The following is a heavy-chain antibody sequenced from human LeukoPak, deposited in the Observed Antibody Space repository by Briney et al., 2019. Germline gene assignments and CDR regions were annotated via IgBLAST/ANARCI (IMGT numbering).Heavy chain of an antibody. CDR1: GLTFRSYS. CDR3: AKRGVVIRGLLVIGYHQEAYHYDF. J-gene: IGHJ4*02. D-gene: IGHD3-10*01. Sequence: GGSLRLSCAASGLTFRSYSMNWVRQAPGKGLEWVSYISERGGSTTYADSVKGRFTISRDTSLNTLYLQMNNLRAEDTAVYFCAKRGVVIRGLLVIGYHQEAYHYDFWGQGVLVTVSS. V-gene: IGHV3-23*01. CDR2: ISERGGST.